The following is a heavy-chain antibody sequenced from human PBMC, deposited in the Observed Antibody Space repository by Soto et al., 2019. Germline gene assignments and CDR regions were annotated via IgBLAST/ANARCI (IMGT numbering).Heavy chain of an antibody. V-gene: IGHV3-30*18. CDR2: ISYDGSQK. J-gene: IGHJ4*02. CDR3: AKDRVESGLGEVDY. D-gene: IGHD3-16*01. Sequence: LRLSCAASGFTFSSYGMHWVRQAPGKGQEWVAIISYDGSQKYYGDSVKGRFTISRDNSKNTLFLQMNSLRAEDTAVYYCAKDRVESGLGEVDYWGQGTLVTVSS. CDR1: GFTFSSYG.